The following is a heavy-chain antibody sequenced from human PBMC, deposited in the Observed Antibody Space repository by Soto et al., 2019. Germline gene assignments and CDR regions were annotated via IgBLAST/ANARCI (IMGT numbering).Heavy chain of an antibody. CDR1: GGSFSGYY. Sequence: QVQLQQWGAGLLKPSETLSLTCAVYGGSFSGYYWSWIRQPPGKGLGWIGEINHSGSTNYNPSLKSRVTISVDTSKIQFSLKLSSVTAAATAVYYCARGGAARWFDPWGQGTLVTVSS. J-gene: IGHJ5*02. V-gene: IGHV4-34*01. CDR3: ARGGAARWFDP. CDR2: INHSGST. D-gene: IGHD6-6*01.